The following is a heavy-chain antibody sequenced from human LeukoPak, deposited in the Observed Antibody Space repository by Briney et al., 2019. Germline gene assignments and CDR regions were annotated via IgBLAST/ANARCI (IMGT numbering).Heavy chain of an antibody. CDR2: IYYSGGT. CDR1: GGSISSSSYY. V-gene: IGHV4-39*01. J-gene: IGHJ4*02. CDR3: ATPKRYSGSYYLSD. Sequence: SETLSLTCTVSGGSISSSSYYWGWIRQPPGKGLEWIGSIYYSGGTYYNPSLKSRVTISVDTSKNQFSLKLSSVTAADTAVYYCATPKRYSGSYYLSDWGQGTLVTVSS. D-gene: IGHD1-26*01.